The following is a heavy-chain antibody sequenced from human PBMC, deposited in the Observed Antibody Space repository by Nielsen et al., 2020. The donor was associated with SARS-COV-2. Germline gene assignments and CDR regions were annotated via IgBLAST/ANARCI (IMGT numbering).Heavy chain of an antibody. D-gene: IGHD4-11*01. Sequence: GESLKISCAASGFTVSANYLAWVRQAPGKGLEWVANINEDGSVVNYVDSVKGRFTISRDNAGKSLYLQMNSLRAEDTAVYYCARDAAYSRFDYWGQGTLVTVSS. CDR2: INEDGSVV. J-gene: IGHJ4*02. CDR3: ARDAAYSRFDY. V-gene: IGHV3-7*05. CDR1: GFTVSANY.